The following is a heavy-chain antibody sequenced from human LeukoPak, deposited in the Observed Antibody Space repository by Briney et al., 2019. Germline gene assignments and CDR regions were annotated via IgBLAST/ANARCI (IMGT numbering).Heavy chain of an antibody. CDR3: ARDLEIYDSSGYYPDY. CDR1: GYTFTGYY. J-gene: IGHJ4*02. Sequence: GASVKVSCKASGYTFTGYYMHWVRQAPGQGLEWMGWINPNSGGTNYAQKFQGRVTMTRDTSISTAYMGLSRLRSDDTAVYYCARDLEIYDSSGYYPDYWGQGTLVTVSS. CDR2: INPNSGGT. V-gene: IGHV1-2*02. D-gene: IGHD3-22*01.